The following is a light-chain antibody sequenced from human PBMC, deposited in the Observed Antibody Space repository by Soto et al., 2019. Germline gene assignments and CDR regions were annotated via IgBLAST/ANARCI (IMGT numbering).Light chain of an antibody. V-gene: IGKV3-20*01. J-gene: IGKJ1*01. Sequence: EIVLTQPTGTLSLSPGERATLSFRASQRVTSSDLAWYQQKPGQAPGLLIYAASSRASGIPARFSGSGSGTEFTLTISSLQPEDFATYYCQQSYSIPQTFGQGTKVDI. CDR2: AAS. CDR1: QRVTSSD. CDR3: QQSYSIPQT.